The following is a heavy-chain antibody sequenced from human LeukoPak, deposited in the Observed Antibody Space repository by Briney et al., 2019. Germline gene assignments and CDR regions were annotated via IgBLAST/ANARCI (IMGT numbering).Heavy chain of an antibody. D-gene: IGHD2-2*01. CDR1: GYTFTSYD. CDR3: ARGLGEYQLLNWFDP. V-gene: IGHV1-8*01. J-gene: IGHJ5*02. CDR2: MNPNSGNT. Sequence: ASAKVSCKASGYTFTSYDINWVRQATGQGLEWMGWMNPNSGNTGYALKFQGRVTMTRNTSISTAYMELSSLRSEDTAVYYCARGLGEYQLLNWFDPWGQGTLVTVSS.